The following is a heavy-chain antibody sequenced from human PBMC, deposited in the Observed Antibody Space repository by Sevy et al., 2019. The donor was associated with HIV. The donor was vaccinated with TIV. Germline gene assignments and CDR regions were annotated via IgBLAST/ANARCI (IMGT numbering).Heavy chain of an antibody. CDR1: GYTLTELS. D-gene: IGHD6-19*01. Sequence: VSVKVSCKVSGYTLTELSMHWVRQAPGKGLEWMGGCDPEDGETIYAQKFQGRVTMPEDTSTNKAYMEVSTLRSEDTAVYYCATAAGSDWYGDAFDIWGQGTMVTVSS. CDR2: CDPEDGET. V-gene: IGHV1-24*01. CDR3: ATAAGSDWYGDAFDI. J-gene: IGHJ3*02.